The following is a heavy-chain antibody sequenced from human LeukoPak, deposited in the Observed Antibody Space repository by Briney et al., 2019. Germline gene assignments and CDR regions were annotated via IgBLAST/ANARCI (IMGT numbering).Heavy chain of an antibody. CDR1: GGTFSSYA. CDR3: ARGYYDSSGTDY. V-gene: IGHV1-69*05. D-gene: IGHD3-22*01. CDR2: IIPIFGTA. Sequence: SVKVSCKXSGGTFSSYAISWVRQAPGQGLEWMGRIIPIFGTANYAQKFQGRVTITTDESTSTAYMELSSLRSEDTAVYYCARGYYDSSGTDYWGQGTLVTVSS. J-gene: IGHJ4*02.